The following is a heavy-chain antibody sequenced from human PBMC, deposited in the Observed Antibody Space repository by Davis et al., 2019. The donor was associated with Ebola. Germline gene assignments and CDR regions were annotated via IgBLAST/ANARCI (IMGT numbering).Heavy chain of an antibody. V-gene: IGHV4-59*12. Sequence: PSETLSLTCTVSGGSISSYYWSWIRQPPGKGLEWIGYIYYSGSTNYNPSLKSRVTISVDTSKNQFSLKLSSVTAADAAVYYCARVTLKQNYGMDVWGQGTTVTVSS. CDR1: GGSISSYY. CDR3: ARVTLKQNYGMDV. D-gene: IGHD1/OR15-1a*01. CDR2: IYYSGST. J-gene: IGHJ6*02.